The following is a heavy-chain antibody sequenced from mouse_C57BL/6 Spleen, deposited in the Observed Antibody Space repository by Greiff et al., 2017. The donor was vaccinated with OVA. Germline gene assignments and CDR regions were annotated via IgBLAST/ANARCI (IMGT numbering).Heavy chain of an antibody. V-gene: IGHV5-9-1*02. CDR3: TRGVVAGNYAMDY. D-gene: IGHD1-1*01. CDR1: GFTFSSYA. CDR2: ISSGGDYI. Sequence: EVKLVESGEGLVKPGGSLKLSCAASGFTFSSYAMSWVRQTPEKRLEWVAYISSGGDYIYYADTVKGRFTISRDNARNTLYLQMSSLKSEDTAMYYCTRGVVAGNYAMDYWGQGTSVTVSS. J-gene: IGHJ4*01.